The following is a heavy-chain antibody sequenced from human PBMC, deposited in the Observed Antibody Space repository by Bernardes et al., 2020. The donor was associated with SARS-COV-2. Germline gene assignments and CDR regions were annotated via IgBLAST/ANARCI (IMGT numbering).Heavy chain of an antibody. CDR1: GYNFTNYW. V-gene: IGHV5-51*01. CDR3: ARSVGMITIFGLVIHPPDY. Sequence: GESLKISCKGSGYNFTNYWIGCVRQTPGKGLEWMGVINNGDSDTRYSPSFQGQVTISADKSISTAYLQWSSLKASDTAIYYCARSVGMITIFGLVIHPPDYWGQGTQVTVSS. CDR2: INNGDSDT. D-gene: IGHD3-3*01. J-gene: IGHJ4*02.